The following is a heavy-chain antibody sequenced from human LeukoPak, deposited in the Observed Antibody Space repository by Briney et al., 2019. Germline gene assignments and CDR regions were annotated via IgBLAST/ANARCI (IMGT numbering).Heavy chain of an antibody. V-gene: IGHV4-59*08. D-gene: IGHD7-27*01. J-gene: IGHJ4*02. CDR3: ARMQHSAGDWWFDY. Sequence: SETLSLTCSVSGDSISGYYWSWIRQSPGKGLEWIGYIFYSGSTNYNPSLNSRVTISLDTSKNQFSLKVRSVTAADTAVYYCARMQHSAGDWWFDYWGQGTLVTVSS. CDR1: GDSISGYY. CDR2: IFYSGST.